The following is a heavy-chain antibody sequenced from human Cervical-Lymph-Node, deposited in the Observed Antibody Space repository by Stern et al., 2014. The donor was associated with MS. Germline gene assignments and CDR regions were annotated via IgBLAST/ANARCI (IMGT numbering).Heavy chain of an antibody. J-gene: IGHJ3*02. CDR2: ISGHTGNP. Sequence: VPLVQSGPEMKKPGASVKVSCKASGYTLLSSGLGWRRQAPGQGHELMGCISGHTGNPNYAQKFPDRANLTTNTSTHTAFTELRRLRSADTAVYYCARGEVYGFDIWGQGTVVTVSA. D-gene: IGHD5/OR15-5a*01. CDR3: ARGEVYGFDI. CDR1: GYTLLSSG. V-gene: IGHV1-18*01.